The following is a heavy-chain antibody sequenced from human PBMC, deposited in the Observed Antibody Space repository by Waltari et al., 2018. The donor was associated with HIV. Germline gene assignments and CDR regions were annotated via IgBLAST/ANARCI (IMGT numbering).Heavy chain of an antibody. CDR3: TTVGYPDY. J-gene: IGHJ4*02. V-gene: IGHV3-15*01. Sequence: EVQLVESGGGLVQPGGPLRVPCAASGFTFSNAWMSWVRQATGRGLEWVGLIKSKTDVGTTDYAAPVKGRFTISRDDSNNTLYLQVNSLKTEDTAMYYCTTVGYPDYWGQGTLVTVSS. CDR2: IKSKTDVGTT. CDR1: GFTFSNAW. D-gene: IGHD1-1*01.